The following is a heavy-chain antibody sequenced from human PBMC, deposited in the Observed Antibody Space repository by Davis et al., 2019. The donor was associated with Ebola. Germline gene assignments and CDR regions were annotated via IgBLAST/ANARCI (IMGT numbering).Heavy chain of an antibody. J-gene: IGHJ3*02. CDR3: AREHFDI. CDR1: GVSFSGYY. Sequence: MPSETLSLTCGVYGVSFSGYYWSWLRQSPGKGLEWIGEINHSGSTNYNPSLESRVIISVDTSKNQFSLKLTSVTAADTAVYYCAREHFDIWGQGTKVTVSS. V-gene: IGHV4-34*01. CDR2: INHSGST.